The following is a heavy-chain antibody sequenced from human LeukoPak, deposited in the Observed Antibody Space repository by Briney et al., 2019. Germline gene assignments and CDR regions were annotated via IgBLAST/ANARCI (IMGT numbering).Heavy chain of an antibody. CDR1: GFTFSIYA. CDR3: QRTAYDILTGYKN. CDR2: ISSNGGST. D-gene: IGHD3-9*01. Sequence: GVSLRLSCAASGFTFSIYAMHWVRQAPGNGLEYGASISSNGGSTYYANSVKGRFTISRDNSKNTLYLQMGSLRAEDMVVYYWQRTAYDILTGYKNWGQGTLVTVSS. J-gene: IGHJ4*02. V-gene: IGHV3-64*01.